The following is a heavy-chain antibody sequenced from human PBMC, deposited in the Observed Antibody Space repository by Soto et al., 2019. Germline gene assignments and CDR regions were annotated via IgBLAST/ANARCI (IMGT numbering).Heavy chain of an antibody. V-gene: IGHV4-31*03. J-gene: IGHJ5*02. D-gene: IGHD3-16*01. CDR3: ARVGGINWFDP. Sequence: QVQLQESGPGLVKPSQTLSLTCTVSGGSISSGGYYWSWIRQHPGNGLEWIGYIYYSGSTYYNPSLKRRDTISVDTSKNQFSLKLSSVTAADTAVYYCARVGGINWFDPWGQGTLVTVSS. CDR1: GGSISSGGYY. CDR2: IYYSGST.